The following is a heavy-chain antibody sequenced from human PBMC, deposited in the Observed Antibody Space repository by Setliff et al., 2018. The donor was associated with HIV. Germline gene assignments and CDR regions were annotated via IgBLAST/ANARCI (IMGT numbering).Heavy chain of an antibody. CDR1: GFSISSDYY. D-gene: IGHD3-22*01. J-gene: IGHJ4*02. Sequence: ASETLSLTCTVSGFSISSDYYGGWIRQPPGKGLEWIESIYHSGRTYYNPSLQSRVTMAVDTSKNQFSLKLVSVTAADTAVYYWASYYGAAEPSYYFDFWGQGTQVTVSS. CDR2: IYHSGRT. V-gene: IGHV4-38-2*02. CDR3: ASYYGAAEPSYYFDF.